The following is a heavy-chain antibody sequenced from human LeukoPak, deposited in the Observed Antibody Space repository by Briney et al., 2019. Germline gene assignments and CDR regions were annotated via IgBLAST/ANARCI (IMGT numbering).Heavy chain of an antibody. CDR2: ISWNSGSI. J-gene: IGHJ1*01. V-gene: IGHV3-9*01. CDR1: GFTFDDYA. Sequence: SLRLSCAASGFTFDDYAMHWVRQAPGKGLEWVSGISWNSGSIGYADSVKGRFTISRDNAKNSLYLQMNSLRAEDTALYYCAKDLRRYSSGWGSEYFQHWGQGTLVTVSS. CDR3: AKDLRRYSSGWGSEYFQH. D-gene: IGHD6-19*01.